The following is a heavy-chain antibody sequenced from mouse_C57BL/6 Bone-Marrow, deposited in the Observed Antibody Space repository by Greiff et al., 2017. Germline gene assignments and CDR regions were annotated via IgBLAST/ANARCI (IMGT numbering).Heavy chain of an antibody. Sequence: QVQLQQSGPGLVQPSQSLSITCTVSGFSLTSYGVHWVRQSPGKGLEWLGVIWSAGSTDYNAAFISRLSISKDNSKSQVFFKMNSLQADDTAIYYCARKGWLLRENTMDYWGQGTSVTVSS. V-gene: IGHV2-2*01. CDR1: GFSLTSYG. J-gene: IGHJ4*01. CDR3: ARKGWLLRENTMDY. D-gene: IGHD2-3*01. CDR2: IWSAGST.